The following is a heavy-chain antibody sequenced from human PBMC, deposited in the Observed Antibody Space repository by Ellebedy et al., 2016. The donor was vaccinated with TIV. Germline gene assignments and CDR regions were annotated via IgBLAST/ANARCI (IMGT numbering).Heavy chain of an antibody. J-gene: IGHJ5*02. CDR2: ISAYNGNT. V-gene: IGHV1-18*01. D-gene: IGHD5-12*01. CDR3: ARDRGLGGS. Sequence: AASVKVSCKASGYTFTSYGTSWVRQAPGQGLEWMGWISAYNGNTNYAQKLQGRVTMTTATSTSKAYMERRSLRSDDKAVYYCARDRGLGGSWGQGTLVTVSS. CDR1: GYTFTSYG.